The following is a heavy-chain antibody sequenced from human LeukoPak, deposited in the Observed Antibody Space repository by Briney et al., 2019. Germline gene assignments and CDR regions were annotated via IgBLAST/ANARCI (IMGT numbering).Heavy chain of an antibody. V-gene: IGHV3-74*01. CDR3: ARTFSTNYMDV. J-gene: IGHJ6*03. CDR1: GFTFSSYW. CDR2: INNDGSST. Sequence: PGGSLRLSCAAPGFTFSSYWMHWVRQAPGKGLVWVSHINNDGSSTSYADSVKGRFTISRDNAKNTVYLQMNSLRAEDTAVYYCARTFSTNYMDVWGKGTTVTVSS. D-gene: IGHD5/OR15-5a*01.